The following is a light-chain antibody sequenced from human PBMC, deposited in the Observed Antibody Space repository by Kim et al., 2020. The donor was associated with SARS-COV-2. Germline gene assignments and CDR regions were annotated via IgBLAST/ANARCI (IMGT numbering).Light chain of an antibody. CDR1: QNVYIL. Sequence: ASEGDTVTITCRASQNVYILLAWYQQKPGHVPKLLIHKTSGLQRGVPSRFSGGGSGTDFTLTIRSLQPDDFATYYCQQYHTHSTFGQGTKVDIK. CDR3: QQYHTHST. J-gene: IGKJ1*01. CDR2: KTS. V-gene: IGKV1-5*03.